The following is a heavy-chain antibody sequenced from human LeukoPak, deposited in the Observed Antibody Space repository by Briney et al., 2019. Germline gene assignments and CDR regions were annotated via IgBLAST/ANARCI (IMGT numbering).Heavy chain of an antibody. CDR3: ARDIGYYDSSGYRN. CDR2: IGTAGDT. D-gene: IGHD3-22*01. Sequence: GGSLRLSCAAYGFTFSSYDMHWVRQATGKGLEWVSAIGTAGDTYYPGSVKGRFTISRENAKNSLYLQMNSLRAGDTAVYYCARDIGYYDSSGYRNWGQGTLVTVSS. V-gene: IGHV3-13*01. CDR1: GFTFSSYD. J-gene: IGHJ4*02.